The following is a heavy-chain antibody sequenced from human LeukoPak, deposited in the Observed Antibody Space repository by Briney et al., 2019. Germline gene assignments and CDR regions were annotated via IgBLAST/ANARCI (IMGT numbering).Heavy chain of an antibody. CDR1: GGSFSGYY. CDR3: AKGRTDIVVVPASPTYYFDY. CDR2: INHSGST. D-gene: IGHD2-2*01. Sequence: SETLSLTCAVYGGSFSGYYWSWIRQPPGKGLEWIGEINHSGSTNYNPSLKSRVTISVDTSKNQFSLKLSSVTVADTAVYYCAKGRTDIVVVPASPTYYFDYWGQGTLVTVSS. J-gene: IGHJ4*02. V-gene: IGHV4-34*01.